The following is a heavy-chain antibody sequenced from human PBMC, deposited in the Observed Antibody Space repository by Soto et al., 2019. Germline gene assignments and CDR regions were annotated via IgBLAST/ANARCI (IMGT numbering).Heavy chain of an antibody. V-gene: IGHV3-33*06. J-gene: IGHJ4*02. D-gene: IGHD1-20*01. CDR1: GFTFSSYG. CDR3: AEGPQDRYNWNACLI. CDR2: IWYDGSNK. Sequence: PGGSLRLSCAASGFTFSSYGMHWVRQAPGKGLEWVAVIWYDGSNKYYADSVKGRFTISRDNSKNTLYLQMNSLRSEDTAVYYCAEGPQDRYNWNACLIWGQGTLVTVSS.